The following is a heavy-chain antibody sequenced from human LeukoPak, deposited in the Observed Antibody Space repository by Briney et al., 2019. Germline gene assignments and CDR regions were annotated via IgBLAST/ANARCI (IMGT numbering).Heavy chain of an antibody. CDR2: IYHSGST. Sequence: SQTLSLTCAVSGGSISSGGYSWSWIRQPPGKGLEWIGYIYHSGSTYYNPSLKSRVTISVDRPKNQFSLKLSSVTAADTAVYYCARASEYSSSYYFDYWGQGTLVTVSS. D-gene: IGHD6-6*01. CDR3: ARASEYSSSYYFDY. V-gene: IGHV4-30-2*01. CDR1: GGSISSGGYS. J-gene: IGHJ4*02.